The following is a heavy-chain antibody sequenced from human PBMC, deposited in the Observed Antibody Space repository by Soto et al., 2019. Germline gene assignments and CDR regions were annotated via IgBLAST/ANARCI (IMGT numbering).Heavy chain of an antibody. CDR2: ISGSGGST. J-gene: IGHJ5*02. CDR1: GFTFSSYA. Sequence: GGSLRLSCAASGFTFSSYAMSWVRQAPGKGLEWVSAISGSGGSTYYADSVKGRFTISRDNSKNTLYLQMNSLRAEDTAVYYCAAHYLGYCSGGSCYSPSFDPWGQGTLVTVSS. D-gene: IGHD2-15*01. CDR3: AAHYLGYCSGGSCYSPSFDP. V-gene: IGHV3-23*01.